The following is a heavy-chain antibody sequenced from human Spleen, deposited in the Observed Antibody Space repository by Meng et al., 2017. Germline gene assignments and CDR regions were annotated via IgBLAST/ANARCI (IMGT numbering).Heavy chain of an antibody. CDR3: ARGPVAAYDY. J-gene: IGHJ4*02. V-gene: IGHV3-30-3*01. D-gene: IGHD6-25*01. CDR2: ISFDGTNK. CDR1: GFTFSNSA. Sequence: VQLLESGGGLVQPGGSLRLSCAASGFTFSNSAMHWVRQAPGKGLEWVAVISFDGTNKYYADSVKGRFTISRDNSKNTLYLQMNSLRAEDTALYYCARGPVAAYDYWGQGTLVTVS.